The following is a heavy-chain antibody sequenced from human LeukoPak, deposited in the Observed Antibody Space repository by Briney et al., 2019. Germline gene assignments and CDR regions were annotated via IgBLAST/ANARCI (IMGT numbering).Heavy chain of an antibody. CDR3: ARSEGGYSYGPKH. CDR2: IRYDGSNK. CDR1: GFTFSSYG. D-gene: IGHD5-18*01. V-gene: IGHV3-30*02. Sequence: GGSLRLSCAASGFTFSSYGMHWVRQAPGKGLEWVAFIRYDGSNKYYADSVKGRFTISRDNSKNTLYLQMNSLRAEDTAVYYCARSEGGYSYGPKHWGQGTLVTVSS. J-gene: IGHJ4*02.